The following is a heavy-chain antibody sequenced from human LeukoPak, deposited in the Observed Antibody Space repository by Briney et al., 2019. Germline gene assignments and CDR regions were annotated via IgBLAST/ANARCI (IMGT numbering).Heavy chain of an antibody. J-gene: IGHJ3*02. V-gene: IGHV3-30*02. D-gene: IGHD1-26*01. Sequence: SGGSLRLSCAASGFTFSSYGMHWVRQAPGKGLEWVAFIRYDGSNKYYADSVKGRFTISRDNSKNTLYLQMNSLRAEDTAVYYCAKDLTPGGIVGATIGAFDIWGQGTMVTVSS. CDR1: GFTFSSYG. CDR3: AKDLTPGGIVGATIGAFDI. CDR2: IRYDGSNK.